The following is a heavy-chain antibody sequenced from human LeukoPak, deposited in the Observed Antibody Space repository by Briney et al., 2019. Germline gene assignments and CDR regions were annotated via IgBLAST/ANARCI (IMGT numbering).Heavy chain of an antibody. V-gene: IGHV3-23*01. CDR2: ISGSGGST. J-gene: IGHJ5*02. CDR1: GFTFSSYA. D-gene: IGHD5-24*01. CDR3: AKDSGRWAFDP. Sequence: GGPLGLPREAPGFTFSSYALSWVRQPPGKGLEWVSAISGSGGSTYYADSVKGRFTIFRDNSKNTLYLQMNSLRAEDTAVYYCAKDSGRWAFDPWGQGTLVTVSS.